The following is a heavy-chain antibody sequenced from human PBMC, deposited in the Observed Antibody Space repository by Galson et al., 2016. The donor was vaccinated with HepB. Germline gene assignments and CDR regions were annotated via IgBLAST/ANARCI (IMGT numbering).Heavy chain of an antibody. CDR1: GIRFSNYA. Sequence: SLRLSCAASGIRFSNYAMSWVRQAPGKGLEWVSTITGRGTSTYYADSVEGRFTISRDNSKSTLYLQMNGLRAEDTAVYYCAKDPQWTTSSRGAFDVWGQGTMLTVFS. D-gene: IGHD6-6*01. CDR2: ITGRGTST. J-gene: IGHJ3*01. V-gene: IGHV3-23*01. CDR3: AKDPQWTTSSRGAFDV.